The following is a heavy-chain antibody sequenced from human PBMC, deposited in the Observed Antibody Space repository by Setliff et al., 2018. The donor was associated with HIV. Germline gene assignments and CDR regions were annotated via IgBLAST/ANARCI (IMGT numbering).Heavy chain of an antibody. D-gene: IGHD5-18*01. CDR2: ISGYNGNT. V-gene: IGHV1-18*04. CDR1: GYTFINFG. CDR3: ARDPRSGYDSDTAMVTVYYYYMDV. Sequence: ASVKVPCKASGYTFINFGITWVRQAPGQGLEWVGYISGYNGNTKYAQNVQGRVTMTTDTSTSTAYMELRSLRYDDTAVYYCARDPRSGYDSDTAMVTVYYYYMDVWGKGTTVTVSS. J-gene: IGHJ6*03.